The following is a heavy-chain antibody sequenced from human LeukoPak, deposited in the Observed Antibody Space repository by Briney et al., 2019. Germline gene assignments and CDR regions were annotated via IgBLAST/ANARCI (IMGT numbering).Heavy chain of an antibody. CDR2: IKYDGSTK. CDR3: ARHEAIFGLGY. CDR1: GFAFSSYG. Sequence: GGSLRLSCAASGFAFSSYGMHWVRQTPGKGLEWVAAIKYDGSTKYYADSVKGRFTGSRDDSRNTLYLEMNSLRVDDTAFYYWARHEAIFGLGYWGQGTLASVSS. V-gene: IGHV3-33*05. D-gene: IGHD3-3*01. J-gene: IGHJ4*02.